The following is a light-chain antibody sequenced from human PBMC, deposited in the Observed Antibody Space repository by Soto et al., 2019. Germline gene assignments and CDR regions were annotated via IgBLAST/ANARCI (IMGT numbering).Light chain of an antibody. V-gene: IGLV7-43*01. J-gene: IGLJ2*01. CDR3: LLYYGGVA. CDR1: TGAVTSDYS. CDR2: SIS. Sequence: QAVVTQEPSLTVSPGGTVTLTCASSTGAVTSDYSPTWFQQKPGQAPRALIYSISNKHSWTPARFSGSLLGGKAALTLSXXXXXXEAEYYCLLYYGGVAFGGGTKLTV.